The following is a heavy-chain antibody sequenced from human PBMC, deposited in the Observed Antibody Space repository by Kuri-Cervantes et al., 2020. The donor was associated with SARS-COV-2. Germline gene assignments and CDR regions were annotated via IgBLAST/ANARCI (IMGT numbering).Heavy chain of an antibody. J-gene: IGHJ4*02. V-gene: IGHV3-30*02. CDR1: GFTFSSYA. CDR3: AKDLRTPGAGPDY. CDR2: IRYDGTNT. Sequence: GGSLRLSCAASGFTFSSYAMHWVRQAPGKGLEWVALIRYDGTNTYYAVSVRGRFTISRDNLNNILYLHMNSLRTEDTAVYFCAKDLRTPGAGPDYWGQGTLVTVSS. D-gene: IGHD2-8*02.